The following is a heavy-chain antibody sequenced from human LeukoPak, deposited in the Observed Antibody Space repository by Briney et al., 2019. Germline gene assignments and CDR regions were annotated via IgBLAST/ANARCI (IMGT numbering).Heavy chain of an antibody. CDR1: GNSLSSNSAA. J-gene: IGHJ4*02. CDR2: PYYMSKGNT. V-gene: IGHV6-1*01. D-gene: IGHD5-12*01. Sequence: SQTLSLTCTISGNSLSSNSAAWNWIRQSPSRSLEWLGRPYYMSKGNTQYAVSVESRIIINPDTSKNQFSLQLSSLTAADTPVYYCARGTDMTPISGYYSFVYWGQGTLVTVSS. CDR3: ARGTDMTPISGYYSFVY.